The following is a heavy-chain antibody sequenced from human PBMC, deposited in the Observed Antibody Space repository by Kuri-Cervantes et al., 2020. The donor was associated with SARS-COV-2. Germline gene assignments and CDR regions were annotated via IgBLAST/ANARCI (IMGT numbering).Heavy chain of an antibody. CDR2: FDPEDGET. CDR1: GYTLTELS. D-gene: IGHD3-3*01. CDR3: ARAPASHITIFGVVPPYYFDY. V-gene: IGHV1-24*01. J-gene: IGHJ4*02. Sequence: ASVKVSCKVSGYTLTELSMHWVRQAPGKGLEWMGGFDPEDGETIYAQKFQGRVTMTEDTSTDTAYMELSSLRSEDTAVYYCARAPASHITIFGVVPPYYFDYWGQGTLVTVSS.